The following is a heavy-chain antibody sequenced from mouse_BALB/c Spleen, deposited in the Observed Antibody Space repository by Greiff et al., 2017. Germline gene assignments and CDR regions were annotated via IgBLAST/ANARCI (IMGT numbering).Heavy chain of an antibody. CDR1: GYTFTDYE. CDR2: IDPETGGT. D-gene: IGHD2-14*01. J-gene: IGHJ2*01. CDR3: TRGGRYDGGDYFDY. V-gene: IGHV1-15*01. Sequence: VQLQQSGAELVRPGASVTLSCKASGYTFTDYEMHWVKQTPVHGLEWIGAIDPETGGTAYNQKFKGKATLTADKSSSTAYMELRSLTSEDSAVYYCTRGGRYDGGDYFDYWGQGTTLTVSS.